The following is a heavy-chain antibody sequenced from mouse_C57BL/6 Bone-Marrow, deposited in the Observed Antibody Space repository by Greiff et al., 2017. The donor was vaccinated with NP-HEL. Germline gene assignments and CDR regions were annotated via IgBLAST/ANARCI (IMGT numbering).Heavy chain of an antibody. CDR3: TRLGALTGTWYFDV. V-gene: IGHV1-15*01. CDR1: GYTFTDYE. Sequence: VKLQESGAELVRPGASVTLSCKASGYTFTDYEMHWVKQTPVHGLEWIGAIDPETGGTAYNQKFKGKAILTADKSSSTAYMELRSLTSEDSAVYYCTRLGALTGTWYFDVWGTGTTVTVSS. CDR2: IDPETGGT. D-gene: IGHD4-1*01. J-gene: IGHJ1*03.